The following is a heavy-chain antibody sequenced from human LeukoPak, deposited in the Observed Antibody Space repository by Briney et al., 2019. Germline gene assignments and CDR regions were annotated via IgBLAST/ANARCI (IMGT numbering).Heavy chain of an antibody. CDR2: ITTSGGGT. V-gene: IGHV3-23*01. J-gene: IGHJ5*02. Sequence: GGSLRLSCAASGLTFSTSVMNWVRRAPGKGLQWVSAITTSGGGTYYADSVKGRFTISRDDSKNTLYLQMNSLRADDTAVYFCAKGYCSSATCRFDPWGQGTLVTVSS. D-gene: IGHD2-2*01. CDR3: AKGYCSSATCRFDP. CDR1: GLTFSTSV.